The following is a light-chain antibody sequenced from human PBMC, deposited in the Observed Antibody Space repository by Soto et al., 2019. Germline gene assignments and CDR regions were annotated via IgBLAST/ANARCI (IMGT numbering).Light chain of an antibody. CDR3: QQYNSYLRT. CDR2: DAS. J-gene: IGKJ1*01. CDR1: QGVSKW. V-gene: IGKV1-5*01. Sequence: DIQMTQSPSTLSASVGDRVTITCRASQGVSKWLAWYQQKQGKAPKLLIYDASSLESGVPSRFSGSGYGTEFTLTITSLQADDFATYYCQQYNSYLRTFGQGTKVEIK.